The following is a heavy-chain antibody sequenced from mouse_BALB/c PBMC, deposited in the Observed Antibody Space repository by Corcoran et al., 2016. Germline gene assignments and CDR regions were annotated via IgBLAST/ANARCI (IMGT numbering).Heavy chain of an antibody. D-gene: IGHD2-4*01. CDR3: ARDYDYDDAMDY. CDR2: IDPANGNT. J-gene: IGHJ4*01. V-gene: IGHV14-3*02. CDR1: GFNIKDTY. Sequence: EVQLQQSGAELVKPGASVKLSCTASGFNIKDTYMHWVKQRPEQGLEWIGRIDPANGNTKYDPKFQGKATITADTSSNTAHLQLSSLTSEDTAVYYCARDYDYDDAMDYWGQGTSVTVSS.